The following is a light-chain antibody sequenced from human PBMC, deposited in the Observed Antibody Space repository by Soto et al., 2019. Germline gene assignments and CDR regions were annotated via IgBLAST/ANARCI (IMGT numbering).Light chain of an antibody. CDR2: AAS. Sequence: IQLTQSPSSLSASVGDRVSITCRASQGIGSYLGWYQQKPGKAPKLLIYAASTLQSGVPSRFSGSGSGTEFTLTIDRLQPDDFATYYCQQYHTSSITFGQGTRLEIK. V-gene: IGKV1-9*01. CDR3: QQYHTSSIT. J-gene: IGKJ5*01. CDR1: QGIGSY.